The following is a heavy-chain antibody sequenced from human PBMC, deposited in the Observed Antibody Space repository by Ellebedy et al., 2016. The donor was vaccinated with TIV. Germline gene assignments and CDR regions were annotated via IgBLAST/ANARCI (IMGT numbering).Heavy chain of an antibody. CDR1: GFTFSSYA. D-gene: IGHD6-13*01. J-gene: IGHJ6*02. CDR3: AISAAGYYYYYGMDV. CDR2: ISSGGSTI. Sequence: GGSLRLSCSASGFTFSSYAMHWIRQAPGKGLEWVSYISSGGSTIYYADSVKGRFTISSDNAKNSLYLQMNSLRAEDSAVYYCAISAAGYYYYYGMDVWGQGTTVTVSS. V-gene: IGHV3-48*04.